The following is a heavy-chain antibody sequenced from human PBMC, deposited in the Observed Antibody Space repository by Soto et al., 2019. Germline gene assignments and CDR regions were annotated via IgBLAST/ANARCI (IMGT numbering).Heavy chain of an antibody. CDR2: ISAYNGNT. Sequence: QVQLVQSGAEVKKPGASVKVSCKASGYTFTSYGISWVRQAPGQGLEWMGWISAYNGNTNYAQKLQGRVTMTTDTSTSTGYRELRSLRSYDTAVYYCARDDLHSGSYYVADYWGQGTLVTVSS. J-gene: IGHJ4*02. D-gene: IGHD1-26*01. CDR3: ARDDLHSGSYYVADY. V-gene: IGHV1-18*01. CDR1: GYTFTSYG.